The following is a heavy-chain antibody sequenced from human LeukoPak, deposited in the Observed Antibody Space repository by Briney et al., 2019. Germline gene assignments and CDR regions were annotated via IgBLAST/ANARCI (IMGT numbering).Heavy chain of an antibody. V-gene: IGHV1-2*02. CDR1: GYTFTGYY. J-gene: IGHJ3*02. CDR2: INPNSGGT. Sequence: ASVKVSCKASGYTFTGYYMHWVRQAPGQGLEWMGWINPNSGGTNYAQKFQGRVTMTRDTSISTAYMELRSLRSDDTAVYYCARDRELATITSDAFDIWGQGTMVTVSS. CDR3: ARDRELATITSDAFDI. D-gene: IGHD5-24*01.